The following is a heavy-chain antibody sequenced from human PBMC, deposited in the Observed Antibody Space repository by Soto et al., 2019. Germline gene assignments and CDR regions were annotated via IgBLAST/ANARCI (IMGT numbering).Heavy chain of an antibody. J-gene: IGHJ4*02. Sequence: QVQLQESGPGLVKPSETLSLTCTVSVGSVSSGNFYWSWIRQPPGKGLEWIGFIHYSGSTNYNPSLKSRVTISVDTSKNQYSLQLSSVTAADTAVYYCARGRNGLVLYWGQGTLVTVSS. CDR2: IHYSGST. CDR3: ARGRNGLVLY. CDR1: VGSVSSGNFY. V-gene: IGHV4-61*01. D-gene: IGHD3-9*01.